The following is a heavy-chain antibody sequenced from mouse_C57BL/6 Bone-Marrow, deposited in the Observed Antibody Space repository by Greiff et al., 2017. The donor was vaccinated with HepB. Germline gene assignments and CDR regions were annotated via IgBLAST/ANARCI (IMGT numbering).Heavy chain of an antibody. Sequence: QVQLQQSGPELVKPGASVKISCKASGYTFTDYYINWVKQRPGQGLEWIGWIFPGSGSTYYNEKFKGKATLTVDKSSSTAYMLLSSLTSEDSAVYFCARAGFYDYDEDYYAIDYWGQGTSVTVSS. V-gene: IGHV1-75*01. CDR2: IFPGSGST. CDR1: GYTFTDYY. CDR3: ARAGFYDYDEDYYAIDY. J-gene: IGHJ4*01. D-gene: IGHD2-4*01.